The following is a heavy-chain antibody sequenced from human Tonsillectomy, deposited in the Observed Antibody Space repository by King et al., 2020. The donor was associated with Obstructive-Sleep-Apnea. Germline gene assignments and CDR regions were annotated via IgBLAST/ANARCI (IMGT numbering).Heavy chain of an antibody. V-gene: IGHV3-15*01. CDR3: TKLEGSYFQAFDI. Sequence: VQLVESGGGLVKPGGSLRLSCAASGFTFSNAWMSWVRQAPGKGLEWVGRIKSKTDGGTTDYAAPVKGRFTISRDDSKNTLYLQMNSLKTEDTAVYYCTKLEGSYFQAFDIWGQGTMVTVSS. J-gene: IGHJ3*02. CDR2: IKSKTDGGTT. CDR1: GFTFSNAW. D-gene: IGHD1-26*01.